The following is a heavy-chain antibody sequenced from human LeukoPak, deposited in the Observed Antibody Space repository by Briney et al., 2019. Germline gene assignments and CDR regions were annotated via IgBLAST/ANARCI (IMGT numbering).Heavy chain of an antibody. CDR1: GYTFTSYS. Sequence: ASVKVSCKASGYTFTSYSIHWVRQAPGQGLEWMGGINPIFGTTNYAQRFQGRVTITADESTSTAYMELSSLRSEDTAVYYCRAEVRDFDYWGQGTLVTVSS. CDR2: INPIFGTT. V-gene: IGHV1-69*13. D-gene: IGHD3-22*01. J-gene: IGHJ4*02. CDR3: RAEVRDFDY.